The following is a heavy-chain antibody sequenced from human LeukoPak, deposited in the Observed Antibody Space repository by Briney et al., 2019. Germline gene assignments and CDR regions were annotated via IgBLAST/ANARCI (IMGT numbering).Heavy chain of an antibody. CDR1: GYTFTSYY. CDR2: INPSGGST. V-gene: IGHV1-46*01. J-gene: IGHJ3*02. Sequence: GASVKVSCKASGYTFTSYYMHWVRQAPGQGLEWMGIINPSGGSTSYAQKSQGRVTMTRDTSTSTVYMELSSLRSEDTAVYYCASSPPTDAFDIWGQGTMVTVSS. CDR3: ASSPPTDAFDI.